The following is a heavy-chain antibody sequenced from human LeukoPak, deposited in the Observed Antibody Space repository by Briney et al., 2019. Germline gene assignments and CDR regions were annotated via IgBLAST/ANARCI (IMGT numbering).Heavy chain of an antibody. D-gene: IGHD3-10*01. CDR3: VRGGRGRDDYFDY. Sequence: GGSLRLSCAASGFTFSNYWMTWVRQAPGKGLEWVANIKQDGSEKYYVDSVKGRFTISRDNAKNSLYLQMNSLRVEDTAVYYCVRGGRGRDDYFDYWGQGTEVTVSS. V-gene: IGHV3-7*01. J-gene: IGHJ4*02. CDR1: GFTFSNYW. CDR2: IKQDGSEK.